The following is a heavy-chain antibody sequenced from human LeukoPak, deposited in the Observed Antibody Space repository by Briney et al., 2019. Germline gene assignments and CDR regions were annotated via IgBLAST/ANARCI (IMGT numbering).Heavy chain of an antibody. J-gene: IGHJ4*02. CDR1: GYTFTGYY. CDR2: INPNSGGT. Sequence: APVKVSCKASGYTFTGYYMHWVRQAPGQGLEWMGWINPNSGGTNYAQKFQGRVTMTRDTSISTAYMELSRLRSDDTAVYYCARVWLSGSSYFDYWGQGTLVTVSS. D-gene: IGHD3-10*01. V-gene: IGHV1-2*02. CDR3: ARVWLSGSSYFDY.